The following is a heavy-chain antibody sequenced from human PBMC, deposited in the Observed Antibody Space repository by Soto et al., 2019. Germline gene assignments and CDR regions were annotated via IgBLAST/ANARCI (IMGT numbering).Heavy chain of an antibody. J-gene: IGHJ4*02. V-gene: IGHV4-59*01. CDR2: IYYSGST. Sequence: SSETLSLTCTVSGGSISSYYWSWIRQPPGKGLEWIGYIYYSGSTNYNPSLKSRVTISVDTSKNQFSLKLSSVTAADTAVYYCARAVGQQPGILDYWGQGTLVTVSS. CDR1: GGSISSYY. D-gene: IGHD6-13*01. CDR3: ARAVGQQPGILDY.